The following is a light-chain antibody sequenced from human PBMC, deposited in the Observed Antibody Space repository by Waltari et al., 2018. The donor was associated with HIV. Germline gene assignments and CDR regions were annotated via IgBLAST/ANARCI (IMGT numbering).Light chain of an antibody. Sequence: QSVLTQPPSVSGAPGQRLTISCTGTSSTLGATSDVDWDRQLPGPAPQVLIYGNNNRPSGVPDRFSGSKSGTSASLAITGLQPEDESDYHCQSYDSTLSGWVFGGGTKLTVL. CDR2: GNN. CDR3: QSYDSTLSGWV. V-gene: IGLV1-40*01. CDR1: SSTLGATSD. J-gene: IGLJ3*02.